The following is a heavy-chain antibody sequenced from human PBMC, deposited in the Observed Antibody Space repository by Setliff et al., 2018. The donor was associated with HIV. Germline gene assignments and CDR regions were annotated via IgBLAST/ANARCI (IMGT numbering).Heavy chain of an antibody. CDR2: VFYTGFA. J-gene: IGHJ4*02. Sequence: SETLSLTCTVSGDSIRGYYWSWIRQPPGKGQEWMGYVFYTGFAAYNPSLKSRLTISVDTSKSQFSLRLTSVTAADTAIYYCARQVSIPGVAITPVDYWGQGALVTVSS. CDR1: GDSIRGYY. V-gene: IGHV4-59*08. CDR3: ARQVSIPGVAITPVDY. D-gene: IGHD5-12*01.